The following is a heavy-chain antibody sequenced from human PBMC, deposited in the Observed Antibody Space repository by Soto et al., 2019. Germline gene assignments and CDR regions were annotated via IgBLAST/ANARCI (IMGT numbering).Heavy chain of an antibody. D-gene: IGHD1-26*01. CDR2: ISGSGGST. CDR1: GFPFSSYA. CDR3: AKEPEWELRPNWFDP. V-gene: IGHV3-23*01. Sequence: GGSLRLSCAASGFPFSSYAMSWVRQAPGKGLEWVSAISGSGGSTYYADSVKGRFTISRDNSKNTLYLQMNSLRAEDTAVYYCAKEPEWELRPNWFDPWGQGTLVTVSS. J-gene: IGHJ5*02.